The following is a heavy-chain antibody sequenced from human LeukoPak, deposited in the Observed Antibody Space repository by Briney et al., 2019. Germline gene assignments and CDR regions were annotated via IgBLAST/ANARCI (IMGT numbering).Heavy chain of an antibody. CDR2: ISSSSSYI. Sequence: PGGSLRLSCAASGFTFSSYSMNWVRQAPGKWLEWVSSISSSSSYIYYADSVKGRFTISRDNAKNSLYLQMNSLRAEDTAVYYCARDLGWAPRQGGELYWGQGTLVTVSS. D-gene: IGHD7-27*01. CDR3: ARDLGWAPRQGGELY. V-gene: IGHV3-21*01. CDR1: GFTFSSYS. J-gene: IGHJ4*02.